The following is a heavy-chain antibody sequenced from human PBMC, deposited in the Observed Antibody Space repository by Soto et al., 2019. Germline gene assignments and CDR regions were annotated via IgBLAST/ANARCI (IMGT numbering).Heavy chain of an antibody. V-gene: IGHV3-48*01. CDR2: ISSSSSTI. J-gene: IGHJ4*02. D-gene: IGHD6-13*01. Sequence: EVQLVESGGGLVQPGGSLRLSCAAFGFTFSSYSMNWVRQAPGKGLEWVSYISSSSSTIYYADSVKGRFTISRDNAKNSLYLQMNSLRAEDTAVYYCARDSSSAADYWGQGTLVTVSS. CDR3: ARDSSSAADY. CDR1: GFTFSSYS.